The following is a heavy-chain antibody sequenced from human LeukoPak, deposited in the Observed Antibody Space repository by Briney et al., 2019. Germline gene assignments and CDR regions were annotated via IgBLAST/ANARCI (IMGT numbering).Heavy chain of an antibody. CDR3: AKSTGFSNVGY. D-gene: IGHD2-8*01. CDR1: GFTFSSYG. J-gene: IGHJ4*02. CDR2: ISYDGSNK. Sequence: GGSLRLSCAASGFTFSSYGMHWVRQAPGKGLEWVSTISYDGSNKYYADSVKGRFTISRDNSKNTLYLKMNSLRAEDAAVYYCAKSTGFSNVGYWGQGTLVTVSS. V-gene: IGHV3-30*18.